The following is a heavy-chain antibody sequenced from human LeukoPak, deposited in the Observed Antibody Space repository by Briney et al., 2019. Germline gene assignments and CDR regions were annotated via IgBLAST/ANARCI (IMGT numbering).Heavy chain of an antibody. CDR2: SSYDGSKR. CDR1: GFTFSTYG. J-gene: IGHJ6*02. V-gene: IGHV3-30*03. Sequence: PGGSLRLSCAASGFTFSTYGMHWVRQAPGKGLEWLAVSSYDGSKRIHADSVKGRFTISRDNSKNTLYLQMNSLRPEDTADYYCARGSAYSDYYYYGMDVWGQGTTVTVS. CDR3: ARGSAYSDYYYYGMDV. D-gene: IGHD4-11*01.